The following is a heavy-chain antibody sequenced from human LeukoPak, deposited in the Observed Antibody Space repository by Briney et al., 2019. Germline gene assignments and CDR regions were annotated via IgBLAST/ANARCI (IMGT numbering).Heavy chain of an antibody. V-gene: IGHV3-49*04. D-gene: IGHD3-3*01. CDR3: TRGGYYSVY. J-gene: IGHJ4*02. CDR2: IRSKPYGGTT. Sequence: PGRSLRLSCTASGFTFGDYAMSWVRQAPGKGLEWVGFIRSKPYGGTTEYAASVKGRFTISRDDYKSFASLRMNSLKTEDTAVYYCTRGGYYSVYWGQGALVTVSS. CDR1: GFTFGDYA.